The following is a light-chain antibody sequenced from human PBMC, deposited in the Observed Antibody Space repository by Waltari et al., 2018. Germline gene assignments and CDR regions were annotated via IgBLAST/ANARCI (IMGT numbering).Light chain of an antibody. CDR2: EVT. J-gene: IGLJ3*02. CDR3: FSSTYNNLWV. Sequence: QSALTQPASVSGSPGQSITISCTGTSSDVGNSYRVSWYQQHPGKAPKLIIYEVTKRPSGVSPRFSGSKSGKTASLTISGLQTEDEADYYCFSSTYNNLWVFGGGTKLTVL. V-gene: IGLV2-23*02. CDR1: SSDVGNSYR.